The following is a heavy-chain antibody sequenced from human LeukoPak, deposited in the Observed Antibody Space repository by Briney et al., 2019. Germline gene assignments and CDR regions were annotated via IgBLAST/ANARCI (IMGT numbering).Heavy chain of an antibody. Sequence: QAGGSLRLSCAASGFTFSTYAMSWVRQAPGKGLEWVSAISGSGGTTYYADSVKGRFTLSRDNSKNTLYLQMNSLRAEDTAFYYCAKAELGVDTFFDYWGQGTLVTVSS. CDR3: AKAELGVDTFFDY. CDR2: ISGSGGTT. CDR1: GFTFSTYA. J-gene: IGHJ4*02. D-gene: IGHD3-3*01. V-gene: IGHV3-23*01.